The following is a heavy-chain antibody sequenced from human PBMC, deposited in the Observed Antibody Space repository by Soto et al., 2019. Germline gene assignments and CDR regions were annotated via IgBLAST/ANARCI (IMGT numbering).Heavy chain of an antibody. CDR3: ARDHCSDGTCYPWFDP. CDR2: IYHSGST. V-gene: IGHV4-30-2*01. CDR1: GGSISSGGYS. J-gene: IGHJ5*02. D-gene: IGHD2-15*01. Sequence: TLSLTGAVSGGSISSGGYSWNWIRQPPGKGLEWIGSIYHSGSTYYNPSLKSRVTISVDRSKNQFSLKLSSVTAADTAVYYCARDHCSDGTCYPWFDPWGQGTLVTVSS.